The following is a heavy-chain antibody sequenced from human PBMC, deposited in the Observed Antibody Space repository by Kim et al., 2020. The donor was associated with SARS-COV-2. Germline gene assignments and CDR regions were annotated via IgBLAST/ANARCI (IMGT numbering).Heavy chain of an antibody. CDR1: GGSISSSSYY. CDR3: ARATKSWVYCSGGSCYSPSMYYFDY. D-gene: IGHD2-15*01. CDR2: IYYSGST. J-gene: IGHJ4*02. Sequence: SETLSLTCTVSGGSISSSSYYWGWIRQPPGKGLEWIGSIYYSGSTYYNPSLKSRVTISIDTSKNQFSLKLSSVTAADTAVYYCARATKSWVYCSGGSCYSPSMYYFDYWGQGTLVTVSS. V-gene: IGHV4-39*07.